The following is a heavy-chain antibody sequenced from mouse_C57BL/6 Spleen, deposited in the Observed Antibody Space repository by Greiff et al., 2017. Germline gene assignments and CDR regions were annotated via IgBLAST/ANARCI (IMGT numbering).Heavy chain of an antibody. CDR1: GYTFTSYW. Sequence: QVQLQQPGAELVKPGASVKLSCKASGYTFTSYWMHWVKQRPGQGLEWIGMIHPNSGSTNYNEKFKSKATLTVDKSSSTAYMQLSSLTSEDSAVYYCARYYGHYYAMDYWGQGTSVTVSS. J-gene: IGHJ4*01. CDR2: IHPNSGST. V-gene: IGHV1-64*01. D-gene: IGHD1-1*01. CDR3: ARYYGHYYAMDY.